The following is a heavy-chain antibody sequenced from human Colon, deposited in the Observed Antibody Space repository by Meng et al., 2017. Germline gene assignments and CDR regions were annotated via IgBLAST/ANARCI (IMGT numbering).Heavy chain of an antibody. D-gene: IGHD3-10*01. V-gene: IGHV3-48*03. J-gene: IGHJ4*02. CDR3: ARGAPRPVTMVRGVITRGFQHFDY. Sequence: GSLRLSCAASGFTFSSYEMNWVRQAPGKGLEWVSYISSSGSTIYYADSVKGRFTISRDNAKNSLYLQMNSLRAEDTAVYYCARGAPRPVTMVRGVITRGFQHFDYWGQGTLVTVSS. CDR2: ISSSGSTI. CDR1: GFTFSSYE.